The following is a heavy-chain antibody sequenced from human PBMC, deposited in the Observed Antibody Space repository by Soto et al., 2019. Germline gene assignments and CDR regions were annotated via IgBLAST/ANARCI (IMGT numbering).Heavy chain of an antibody. J-gene: IGHJ6*02. V-gene: IGHV1-18*04. CDR1: GYTFTSYG. D-gene: IGHD3-9*01. Sequence: ASVKVSCKASGYTFTSYGISWVRQAPGQGLEWMGWISAYNGNTNYAQKLQGRVTMTTDTSTSTAYMELRSLRSDDTAVYYCARVGAYDILTGYYNPHYYYYYYGMDVWGQGTTVTVSS. CDR3: ARVGAYDILTGYYNPHYYYYYYGMDV. CDR2: ISAYNGNT.